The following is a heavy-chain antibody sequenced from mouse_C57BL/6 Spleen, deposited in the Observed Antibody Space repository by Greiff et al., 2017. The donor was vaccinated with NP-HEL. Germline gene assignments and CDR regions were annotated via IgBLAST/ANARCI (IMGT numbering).Heavy chain of an antibody. CDR3: TRVRGSSYVLYFDY. V-gene: IGHV6-6*01. J-gene: IGHJ2*01. CDR2: IRNKANNHAT. D-gene: IGHD1-1*01. CDR1: GFTFSDAW. Sequence: EVKVEESGGGLVQPGGSMKLSCAASGFTFSDAWMDWVRQSPEKGLEWVAEIRNKANNHATYYAESVKGRFTISRDDSKSSVYLQMNSLRAEDTGIYYCTRVRGSSYVLYFDYWGQGTTLTVSS.